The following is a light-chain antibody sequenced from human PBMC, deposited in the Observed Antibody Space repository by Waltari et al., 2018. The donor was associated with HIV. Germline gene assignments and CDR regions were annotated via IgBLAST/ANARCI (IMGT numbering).Light chain of an antibody. J-gene: IGLJ2*01. CDR2: EDT. CDR3: QAWDSRTGI. CDR1: RLDNKY. Sequence: SYELTQPPSVSVSPGQTASITCSGDRLDNKYVSWYQQKPGQSPKLVIYEDTKRTSGIPERFSGSNFENTATVTISETQAMDEADYYCQAWDSRTGIFGGGTKLTVL. V-gene: IGLV3-1*01.